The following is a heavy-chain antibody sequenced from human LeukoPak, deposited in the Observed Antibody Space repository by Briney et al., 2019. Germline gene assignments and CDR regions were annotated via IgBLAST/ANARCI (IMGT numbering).Heavy chain of an antibody. CDR1: GFTFSSYS. V-gene: IGHV3-48*01. CDR2: ISSSSSTI. D-gene: IGHD3-22*01. CDR3: ARGLMGGYPYFEN. Sequence: GGSLRLSCAASGFTFSSYSMNWVRQAPGKGLEWVSYISSSSSTIYYADSVKGRFTISRDNAKNSLYLQMNSLRAEDTAFYYCARGLMGGYPYFENRGQGTLVTVSS. J-gene: IGHJ4*02.